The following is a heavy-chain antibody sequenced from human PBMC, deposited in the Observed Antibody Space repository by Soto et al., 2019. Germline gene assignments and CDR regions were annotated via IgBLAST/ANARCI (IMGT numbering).Heavy chain of an antibody. J-gene: IGHJ5*02. Sequence: SETLSLTCTVSGVSISSSSYYWGWIRQPPGKGLEWIGSIYYSGSTYYNPSLKSRVTISVDTSKNQFSLKLSSVTAADTAVYYCARGPGTDYYGSGSRLYNWFDPWGQGTLVTVSS. CDR1: GVSISSSSYY. V-gene: IGHV4-39*01. D-gene: IGHD3-10*01. CDR3: ARGPGTDYYGSGSRLYNWFDP. CDR2: IYYSGST.